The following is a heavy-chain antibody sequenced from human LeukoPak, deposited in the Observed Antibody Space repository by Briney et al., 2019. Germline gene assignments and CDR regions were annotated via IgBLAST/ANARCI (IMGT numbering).Heavy chain of an antibody. CDR1: GYTFTGYY. D-gene: IGHD3-22*01. CDR3: ARVCYYDSSDYYGDAFDI. CDR2: INPNSGGT. J-gene: IGHJ3*02. Sequence: ASVTVSCKASGYTFTGYYMHWVRQAPGQGLEWMGWINPNSGGTNYAQKFQGRVTMTRDTSISTAYMELSSLRFDDTAVYYCARVCYYDSSDYYGDAFDIWGQRTMVTVSS. V-gene: IGHV1-2*02.